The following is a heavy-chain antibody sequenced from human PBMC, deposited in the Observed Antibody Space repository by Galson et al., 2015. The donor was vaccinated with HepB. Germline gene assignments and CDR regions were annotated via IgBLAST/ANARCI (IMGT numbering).Heavy chain of an antibody. CDR1: GFTFSSYW. V-gene: IGHV3-74*01. J-gene: IGHJ5*02. CDR3: ARAYHDYGDYALWFDP. D-gene: IGHD4-17*01. CDR2: INSDGSST. Sequence: SLRLSCAASGFTFSSYWMHWVRQAPGKGLVWVSRINSDGSSTSYADSVKGRFTISRDNAKNTLYLQMNSLRAEDTAVYYCARAYHDYGDYALWFDPWGQGTLVTVSS.